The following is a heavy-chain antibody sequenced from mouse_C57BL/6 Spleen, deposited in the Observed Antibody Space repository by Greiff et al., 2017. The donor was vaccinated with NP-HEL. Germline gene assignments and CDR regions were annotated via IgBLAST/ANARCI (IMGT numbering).Heavy chain of an antibody. CDR1: GYAFSSYW. J-gene: IGHJ1*03. V-gene: IGHV1-80*01. Sequence: QVQLQQSGAELVKPGASVKISCKASGYAFSSYWMNWVKQRPGKGLAWIGQIYPGDGDTNYNGKFKGKATLTADKSSSTAYMQLSSLTSEDSAVYFCARDGSSYVRYFDVWGTGTTVTVSS. CDR3: ARDGSSYVRYFDV. CDR2: IYPGDGDT. D-gene: IGHD1-1*01.